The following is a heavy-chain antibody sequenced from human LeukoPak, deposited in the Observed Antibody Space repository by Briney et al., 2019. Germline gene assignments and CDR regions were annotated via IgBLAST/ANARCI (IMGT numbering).Heavy chain of an antibody. J-gene: IGHJ3*02. Sequence: ASVKVSCKASGGTFSSYAISWVRQAPGQGLEWMGGIIPIFGTANYAQKFQGRVTITTDEPTSTAYMELSSLRSEDTAVYYCARDYGGGGWGPLGIWGQGTMVTVSS. CDR3: ARDYGGGGWGPLGI. V-gene: IGHV1-69*05. CDR1: GGTFSSYA. D-gene: IGHD3-10*01. CDR2: IIPIFGTA.